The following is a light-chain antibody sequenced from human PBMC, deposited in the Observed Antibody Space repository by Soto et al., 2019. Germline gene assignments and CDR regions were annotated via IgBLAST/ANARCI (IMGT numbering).Light chain of an antibody. V-gene: IGLV1-44*01. CDR2: TNN. Sequence: QSVLTQPPSASGTPGQRIIISCSGSTSNIESHPVNWFQQVPGAAPKLLIKTNNQRPSGVPDRFSGSKSGASASLAISGLQSEDEATYHCATWDDSRNGVFGSGTKVTVL. CDR3: ATWDDSRNGV. CDR1: TSNIESHP. J-gene: IGLJ1*01.